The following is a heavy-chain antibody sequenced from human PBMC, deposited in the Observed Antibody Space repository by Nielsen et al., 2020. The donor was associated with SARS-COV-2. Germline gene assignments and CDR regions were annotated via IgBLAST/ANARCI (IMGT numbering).Heavy chain of an antibody. D-gene: IGHD6-19*01. V-gene: IGHV3-20*04. CDR1: GFTFDDYG. Sequence: GESLKISCAASGFTFDDYGMSWVRQAPGKGLEWVSGINWNGGSTGYADSVKGRFTISRDNAKNSLYLQMNSLRVEDTAVYYCARELTGGWYLFDHWGQGILVAVSS. CDR2: INWNGGST. J-gene: IGHJ4*02. CDR3: ARELTGGWYLFDH.